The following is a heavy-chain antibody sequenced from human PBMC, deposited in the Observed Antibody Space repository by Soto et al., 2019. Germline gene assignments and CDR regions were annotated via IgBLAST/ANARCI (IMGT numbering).Heavy chain of an antibody. V-gene: IGHV3-48*03. CDR3: ARGRDYGDYYYYYGMDV. CDR1: GFTFSSYE. CDR2: ISSSGSTI. D-gene: IGHD4-17*01. J-gene: IGHJ6*02. Sequence: GGSLRLSCAASGFTFSSYEMDWVRQAPGKGLEWVSYISSSGSTIYYADSVKGRFTISRDNAKNSLYLQMNSLRAEDTAVYYCARGRDYGDYYYYYGMDVWGQGTTVTV.